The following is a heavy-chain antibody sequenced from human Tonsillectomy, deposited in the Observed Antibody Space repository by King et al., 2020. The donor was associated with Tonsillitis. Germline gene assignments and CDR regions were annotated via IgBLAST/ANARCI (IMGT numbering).Heavy chain of an antibody. J-gene: IGHJ3*02. Sequence: VQLVESGGGLVQPGGSLRLSCAGSGFTFSDYWMHWVRQAPGKGLVWVSGINSDGSSIIYADSVKGRITITRDIAKNPRYLQMNGLRAEETAVYYCAGVTTGAFDIWGQGTMVTVSS. CDR3: AGVTTGAFDI. D-gene: IGHD4-17*01. V-gene: IGHV3-74*01. CDR1: GFTFSDYW. CDR2: INSDGSSI.